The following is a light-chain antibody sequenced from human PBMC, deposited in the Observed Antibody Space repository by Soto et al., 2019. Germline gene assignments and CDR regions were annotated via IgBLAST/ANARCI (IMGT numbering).Light chain of an antibody. V-gene: IGLV4-69*01. Sequence: QPVLTQSPSASASLGASVTLTCTLSSGHNSYAIAWHQQQPEKGPRYLMKVNSDGSHNKGDGIPDRFSGSTSGAERYLTISSLQSEDEADYYCQTWASGIHLFGGGTKVTVL. CDR2: VNSDGSH. CDR1: SGHNSYA. CDR3: QTWASGIHL. J-gene: IGLJ3*02.